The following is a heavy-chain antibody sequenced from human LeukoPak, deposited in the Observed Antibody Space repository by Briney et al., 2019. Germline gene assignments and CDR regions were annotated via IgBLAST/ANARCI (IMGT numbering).Heavy chain of an antibody. Sequence: SETLSLTCTVSGGSISSSSYYWGWIRQPPGKGLEWIGSIYYSGSTYYNPSLKSRVTISVDTSKNQFSLKLSSVTAADTAVYYCARELARYYYDSSGYPYFDYWGQGILVTVSS. J-gene: IGHJ4*02. D-gene: IGHD3-22*01. CDR3: ARELARYYYDSSGYPYFDY. CDR2: IYYSGST. V-gene: IGHV4-39*07. CDR1: GGSISSSSYY.